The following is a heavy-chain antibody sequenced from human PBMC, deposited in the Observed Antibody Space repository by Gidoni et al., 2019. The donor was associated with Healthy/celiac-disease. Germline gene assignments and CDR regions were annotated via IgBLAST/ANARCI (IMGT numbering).Heavy chain of an antibody. CDR1: GFTFSSYA. J-gene: IGHJ1*01. CDR2: ISGSGGST. V-gene: IGHV3-23*01. D-gene: IGHD3-16*01. Sequence: EVQLLESGGGLVQPGGSRRLSCAAAGFTFSSYAMSWVRQAPGKGLEWVSAISGSGGSTYYAYSVKGRFTISRDNSKTTLYLQMNSLRAEDTAVYYCAKEGEPVHFQHWGQGTLVTVSS. CDR3: AKEGEPVHFQH.